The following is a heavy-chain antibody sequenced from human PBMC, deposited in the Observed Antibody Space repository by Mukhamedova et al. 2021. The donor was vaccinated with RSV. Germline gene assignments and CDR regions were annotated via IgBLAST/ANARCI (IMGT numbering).Heavy chain of an antibody. CDR3: ARDRPAAAGANWFDP. J-gene: IGHJ5*02. D-gene: IGHD6-13*01. V-gene: IGHV4-59*01. Sequence: NPSLKSRVTISVDTSKNQFSLKLSSGTAADTAVYYCARDRPAAAGANWFDPWGQGTLVTVSS.